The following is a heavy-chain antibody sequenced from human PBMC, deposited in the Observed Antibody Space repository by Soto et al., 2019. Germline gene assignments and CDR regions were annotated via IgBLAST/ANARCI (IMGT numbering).Heavy chain of an antibody. V-gene: IGHV1-24*01. CDR3: ARGFPLWFDP. CDR2: IDAEDGET. D-gene: IGHD3-16*02. CDR1: GYTLTELP. Sequence: ASVKVSCKVSGYTLTELPMHWVRQAPGKGLEWMGGIDAEDGETIYAQKFQGRVTMTRDTSTGTAYMELSSLRSEDTAVYYCARGFPLWFDPWGQGTLVTVSS. J-gene: IGHJ5*02.